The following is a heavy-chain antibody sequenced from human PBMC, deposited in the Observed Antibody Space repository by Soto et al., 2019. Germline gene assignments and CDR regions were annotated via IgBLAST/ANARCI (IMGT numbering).Heavy chain of an antibody. CDR3: ARDKTSGATPGDAFDI. D-gene: IGHD3-3*01. V-gene: IGHV3-23*01. J-gene: IGHJ3*02. CDR2: IRGSGGST. Sequence: GGSLRLSCAASGFTFTTYAMIWVRQAPGKGLEWVSGIRGSGGSTYYVDSVKGRFTISRDNSKNTLYLQMNSLRAEDTAVYYCARDKTSGATPGDAFDIWGQGTMVTVSS. CDR1: GFTFTTYA.